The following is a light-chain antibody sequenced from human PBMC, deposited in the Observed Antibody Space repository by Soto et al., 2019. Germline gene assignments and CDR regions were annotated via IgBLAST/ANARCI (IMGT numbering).Light chain of an antibody. J-gene: IGLJ3*02. V-gene: IGLV1-44*01. CDR2: SNN. CDR1: NSNIGSNT. CDR3: AAWDDSLNGWV. Sequence: QSVLTQPPSASGTPGQRVTISCSGSNSNIGSNTVNWYQQVPGTAPKLLIYSNNQRPSGVPDRFSGSTSGTSASLAISGLQSEDEADYSCAAWDDSLNGWVFGGGTKLTVL.